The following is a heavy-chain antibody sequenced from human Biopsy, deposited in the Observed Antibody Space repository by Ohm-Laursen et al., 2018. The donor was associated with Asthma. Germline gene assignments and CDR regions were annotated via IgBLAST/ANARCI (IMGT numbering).Heavy chain of an antibody. CDR1: GFTFDDYA. CDR2: VSWNSGSI. CDR3: VKDIRLQLWGFDS. V-gene: IGHV3-9*01. Sequence: SLRLSCAASGFTFDDYAMPWVRQAPGKGLEWVSVVSWNSGSIDYADSVKGRFTISRDNAKNSLYLQMNSLRGADTALYYCVKDIRLQLWGFDSWGQGTLVTVSS. D-gene: IGHD6-13*01. J-gene: IGHJ4*02.